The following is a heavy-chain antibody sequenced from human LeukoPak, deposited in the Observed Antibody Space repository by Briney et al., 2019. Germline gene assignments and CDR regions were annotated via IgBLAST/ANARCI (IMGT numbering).Heavy chain of an antibody. V-gene: IGHV3-53*01. D-gene: IGHD3-22*01. J-gene: IGHJ4*02. Sequence: PGGSLRLSCAASGFTVSSNYMSWVRQAPGKGLEWVSVIYSGGSTYYADPVKGRFTISRDNSKDTLYLQMSNVRVDDTAVYYCARDRGRYYDSRGFYWGYYFDSWGQGILVTVST. CDR2: IYSGGST. CDR1: GFTVSSNY. CDR3: ARDRGRYYDSRGFYWGYYFDS.